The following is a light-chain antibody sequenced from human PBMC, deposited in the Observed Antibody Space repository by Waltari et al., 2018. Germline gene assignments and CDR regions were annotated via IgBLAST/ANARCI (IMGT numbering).Light chain of an antibody. V-gene: IGKV1-8*01. CDR2: AAS. CDR3: QQYYSNPAT. CDR1: QGISSY. Sequence: AIRITQSPSSLSASTGDRVTITCRASQGISSYLAWYQQKPAKAPKVLIYAASTLQSGVPSRFSGSGSGTDFTLTISCLQSEDFAIYYCQQYYSNPATFGQGTKVEIK. J-gene: IGKJ1*01.